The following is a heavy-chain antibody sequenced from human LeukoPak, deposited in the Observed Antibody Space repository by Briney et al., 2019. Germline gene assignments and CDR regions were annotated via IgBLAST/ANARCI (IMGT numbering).Heavy chain of an antibody. Sequence: GASVKVSCKASGGTFSSYAISWLRQAPGQGLEWMGGIIPIFGTANYAQKFQGRVTITADESTSTAYMELSSLRSEDTAVYYCARSYGDSVGLIDYWGQGTLVTVSS. CDR2: IIPIFGTA. D-gene: IGHD4-17*01. V-gene: IGHV1-69*13. J-gene: IGHJ4*02. CDR3: ARSYGDSVGLIDY. CDR1: GGTFSSYA.